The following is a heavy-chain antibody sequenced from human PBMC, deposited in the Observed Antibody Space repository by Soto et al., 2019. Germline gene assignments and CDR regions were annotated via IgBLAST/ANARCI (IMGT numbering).Heavy chain of an antibody. Sequence: GGSLRLSCVASGFTISSYNMNWVRQAPGKGLEWISFISSGGGSIHYADSVRARFTISRDNAKNSLYLQMNGLRAEDTAVYHCARGSYSSGNYPDWGQGTLVTVSS. D-gene: IGHD3-10*01. CDR3: ARGSYSSGNYPD. CDR1: GFTISSYN. CDR2: ISSGGGSI. V-gene: IGHV3-48*01. J-gene: IGHJ4*02.